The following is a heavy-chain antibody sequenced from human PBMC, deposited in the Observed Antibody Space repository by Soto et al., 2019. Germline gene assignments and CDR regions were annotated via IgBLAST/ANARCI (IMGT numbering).Heavy chain of an antibody. V-gene: IGHV1-18*01. D-gene: IGHD6-19*01. CDR1: GYTFTSYG. Sequence: ASVKVSCKASGYTFTSYGISWVRQAPGQGLEWMEWISAYNGNTNYAQKLQGRVTMTTDTSTSTAYMELRSLRSDDTAVYYCARDPKQGLVQNWSDPCGQATLVTVSS. CDR3: ARDPKQGLVQNWSDP. J-gene: IGHJ5*02. CDR2: ISAYNGNT.